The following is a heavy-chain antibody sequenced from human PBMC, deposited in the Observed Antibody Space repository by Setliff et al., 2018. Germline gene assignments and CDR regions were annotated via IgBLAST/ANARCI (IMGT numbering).Heavy chain of an antibody. Sequence: SGPTLVNPTQTLTLTCTFSGFSLSTSGVGVGWIRQPPGKALEWLALIYWDDDKRYSPSLKSRLTITKDTSKNQVVLTMTNMDPVDTATYYRAHRRGDYYDSSGYYYDYWGQGTLVTVS. D-gene: IGHD3-22*01. J-gene: IGHJ4*02. CDR3: AHRRGDYYDSSGYYYDY. CDR2: IYWDDDK. CDR1: GFSLSTSGVG. V-gene: IGHV2-5*02.